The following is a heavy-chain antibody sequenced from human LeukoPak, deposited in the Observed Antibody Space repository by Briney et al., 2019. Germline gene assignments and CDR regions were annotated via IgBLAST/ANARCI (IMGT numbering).Heavy chain of an antibody. D-gene: IGHD3-3*01. J-gene: IGHJ3*02. Sequence: GGSLRLSCAASGFTFSSYAMSWVRQAPGKGLEWVSAISGSGGSTYYADSVKGRFTISRDNSKNTLYLQMNSLRAEDSAVYYCAKGRSDPLEWTDAFDIWGQGTMVTVSS. V-gene: IGHV3-23*01. CDR1: GFTFSSYA. CDR2: ISGSGGST. CDR3: AKGRSDPLEWTDAFDI.